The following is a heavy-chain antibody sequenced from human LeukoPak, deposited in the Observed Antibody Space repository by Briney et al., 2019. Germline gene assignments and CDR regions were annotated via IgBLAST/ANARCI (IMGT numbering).Heavy chain of an antibody. D-gene: IGHD2-2*01. CDR2: IYSSWST. CDR3: ARGQYHLLYWYFDL. Sequence: SETLSLTCTVSGGSISSYYWSWIRQPARKGLDWIGRIYSSWSTNYNPSLTIRSTISADTSKNQFSLKLSSVTAAETAVDYCARGQYHLLYWYFDLWGRGTLVTVSS. J-gene: IGHJ2*01. V-gene: IGHV4-4*07. CDR1: GGSISSYY.